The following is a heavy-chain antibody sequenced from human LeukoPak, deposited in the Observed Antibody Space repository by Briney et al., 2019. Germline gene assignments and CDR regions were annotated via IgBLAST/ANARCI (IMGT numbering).Heavy chain of an antibody. D-gene: IGHD3-10*01. CDR3: ARDRDRTARGVMAHGYYYGMDV. Sequence: SVKVSCKASGGTFSSYAISWVRQAPGQGLEWMGGIFPIFGTANYAQKFQGRVTITADKATSTAYMELSSLRSEDTDVYYCARDRDRTARGVMAHGYYYGMDVWGKGTTVTVSS. J-gene: IGHJ6*04. CDR1: GGTFSSYA. CDR2: IFPIFGTA. V-gene: IGHV1-69*06.